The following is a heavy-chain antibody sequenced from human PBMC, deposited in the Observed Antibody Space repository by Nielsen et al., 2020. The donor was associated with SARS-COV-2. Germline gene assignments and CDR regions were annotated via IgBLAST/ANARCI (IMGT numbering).Heavy chain of an antibody. V-gene: IGHV4-34*01. CDR3: ARGKYYYDSSGYWESDAFDI. D-gene: IGHD3-22*01. CDR1: GGSFSGYY. CDR2: INHSGST. Sequence: SETLSLTCAVYGGSFSGYYWSWIRQPPGKGLEWIGEINHSGSTNYNPSLKSRVTISVDTSKNQFSLKLSSVTAADTAVYYCARGKYYYDSSGYWESDAFDIWGQGTMVTVSS. J-gene: IGHJ3*02.